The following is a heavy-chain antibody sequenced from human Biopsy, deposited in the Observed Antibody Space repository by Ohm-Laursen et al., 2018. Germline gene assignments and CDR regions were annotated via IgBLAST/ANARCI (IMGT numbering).Heavy chain of an antibody. Sequence: ASVKVSCNAPGYTFTSYDINWVRQASGQGPEWIGWLNPVSGNSNFGQKFRGRVTVTSDPSISTAYMELSGLTSDDTATYYCGRAVRNQLLTDPWGQGTLVTVTS. CDR1: GYTFTSYD. V-gene: IGHV1-8*01. J-gene: IGHJ5*02. CDR2: LNPVSGNS. CDR3: GRAVRNQLLTDP. D-gene: IGHD1-7*01.